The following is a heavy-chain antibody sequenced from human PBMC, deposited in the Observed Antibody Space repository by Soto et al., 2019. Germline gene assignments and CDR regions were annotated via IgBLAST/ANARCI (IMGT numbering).Heavy chain of an antibody. V-gene: IGHV3-23*01. Sequence: LRLSCAVSGFICSSYDMSWVRQAPGKGLEWVSTILVGGSTHYEDSVKGRFTISRDTSKNTIYLQMNSLTAGDTAVYYCAKATATGGGAFEICGQGTMVTVSS. CDR2: ILVGGST. J-gene: IGHJ3*02. CDR1: GFICSSYD. D-gene: IGHD2-8*02. CDR3: AKATATGGGAFEI.